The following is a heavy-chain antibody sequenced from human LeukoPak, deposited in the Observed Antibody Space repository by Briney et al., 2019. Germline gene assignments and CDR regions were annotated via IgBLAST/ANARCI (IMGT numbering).Heavy chain of an antibody. CDR2: INHSGST. D-gene: IGHD5-12*01. V-gene: IGHV4-34*01. CDR1: GGSISSYY. CDR3: ARGPRWLRPFDY. Sequence: SETLSLTCTVSGGSISSYYWSWIRQPPGKGLEWIGEINHSGSTNYNPSLKSRVTISVDTSKNQFSLKLSSVTAADTAVYYCARGPRWLRPFDYWGQGTLVTVSS. J-gene: IGHJ4*02.